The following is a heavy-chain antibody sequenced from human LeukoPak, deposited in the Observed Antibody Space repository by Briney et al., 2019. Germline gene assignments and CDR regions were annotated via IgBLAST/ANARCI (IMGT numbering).Heavy chain of an antibody. J-gene: IGHJ4*02. CDR1: GFTFSSYA. D-gene: IGHD3-10*01. V-gene: IGHV3-23*01. CDR3: ASTVSNVLLWFGEPM. Sequence: GGSLRLSCAASGFTFSSYAMSWVRQAPGKGLEWVSDISGSGGSTYYADSVKGRFTISRDNSKNTLYLQMNSLRAEDTAVYYCASTVSNVLLWFGEPMWGQGTLVTVSS. CDR2: ISGSGGST.